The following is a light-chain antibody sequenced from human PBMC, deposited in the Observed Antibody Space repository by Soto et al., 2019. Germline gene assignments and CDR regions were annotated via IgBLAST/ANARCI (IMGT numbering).Light chain of an antibody. CDR2: KAS. Sequence: DIQMTQSPSTLSASVGDTVIITCRASQSLSGWLAWYQQQPGKAPKLLIYKASNLQSGVPSRFSGSGSGTEFTLAISSLLPDDFATNYCLPYIKYPLTVGGGPKVDIK. CDR3: LPYIKYPLT. J-gene: IGKJ4*01. CDR1: QSLSGW. V-gene: IGKV1-5*03.